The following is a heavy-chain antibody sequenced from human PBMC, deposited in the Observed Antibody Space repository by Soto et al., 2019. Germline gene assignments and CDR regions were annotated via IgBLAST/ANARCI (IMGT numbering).Heavy chain of an antibody. CDR3: ARDRGAPDAFDI. Sequence: PGGSLRLSCAASGFNFSPYWMNWVRQAPGKGLEWVSRIQSYGSNCAESYADSVKGRFTISRDNAKNMLYLQMNSLRVEDTAVYFCARDRGAPDAFDIWGQGTMVTVSS. D-gene: IGHD3-10*01. V-gene: IGHV3-74*01. CDR2: IQSYGSNCAE. CDR1: GFNFSPYW. J-gene: IGHJ3*02.